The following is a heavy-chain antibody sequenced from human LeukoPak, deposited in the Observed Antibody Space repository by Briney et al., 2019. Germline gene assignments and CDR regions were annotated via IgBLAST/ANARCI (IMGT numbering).Heavy chain of an antibody. D-gene: IGHD3-22*01. Sequence: GGSLRLSSAASGFTFSSYAMSWVRQAPGKGLEWVSAISGSGGSTYYADSVKGRFTISRDNSKNTLYLQMNSLRAEDTAVYYCARDRAYYYDSSVEASFDYWGQGTLVTVSS. V-gene: IGHV3-23*01. CDR2: ISGSGGST. J-gene: IGHJ4*02. CDR1: GFTFSSYA. CDR3: ARDRAYYYDSSVEASFDY.